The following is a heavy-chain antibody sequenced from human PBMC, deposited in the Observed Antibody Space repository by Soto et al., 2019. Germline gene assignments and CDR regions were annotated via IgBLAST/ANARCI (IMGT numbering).Heavy chain of an antibody. Sequence: QVQLQESGPGLVKPSGTLSLTSAVSGGSISSSNWWSWVRQPPGKGLEWNGEINHSGSTNYNTPLNSRVTLSDDHPKTQYSLNLTPVPAADTPMYYAANSRQYDSSGYYAYGGQGPLVTVSS. V-gene: IGHV4-4*02. J-gene: IGHJ4*02. CDR2: INHSGST. CDR3: ANSRQYDSSGYYAY. CDR1: GGSISSSNW. D-gene: IGHD3-22*01.